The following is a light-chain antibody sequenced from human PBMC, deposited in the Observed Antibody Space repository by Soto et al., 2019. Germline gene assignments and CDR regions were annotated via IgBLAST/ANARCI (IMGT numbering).Light chain of an antibody. J-gene: IGKJ5*01. CDR1: QSVSSY. V-gene: IGKV3-20*01. CDR3: QQYGNSPQIT. CDR2: DAS. Sequence: EIVLTPSPATLSLSPEERATLSCRASQSVSSYLAWYQQKPGQAPRLLIYDASNRATGIPDRFSGSGSGTDFTLTISRLEPEDFAVYFCQQYGNSPQITFGQGTRLEIK.